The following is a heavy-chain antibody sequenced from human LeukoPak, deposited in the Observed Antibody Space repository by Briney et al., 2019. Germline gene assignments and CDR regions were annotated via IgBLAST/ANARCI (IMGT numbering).Heavy chain of an antibody. V-gene: IGHV3-30*18. Sequence: GRSLRLSCAASGFTFSSYGMHWVRQAPGKGLEGVAVISYDGSNKYYADSVKGRFTISRDNSKNTLYLQMNSLRAEDTAVYYCAKDGIAYYDFWSGPYYYGMDVWGQGTTVTVSS. J-gene: IGHJ6*02. CDR3: AKDGIAYYDFWSGPYYYGMDV. CDR1: GFTFSSYG. CDR2: ISYDGSNK. D-gene: IGHD3-3*01.